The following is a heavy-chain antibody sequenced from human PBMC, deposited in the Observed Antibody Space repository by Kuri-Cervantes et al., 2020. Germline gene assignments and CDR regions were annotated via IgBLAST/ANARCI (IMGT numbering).Heavy chain of an antibody. J-gene: IGHJ6*02. CDR3: AFRGIAAAGMTAASRAYYYYGMDV. D-gene: IGHD6-13*01. Sequence: SESLSLTCAVYGGSFSGYCWSWIRQPPGKGLEWIGEINQSGSTNYNPILKSRGTISVDTSKNQFSLKLSSVTAADTAVYYCAFRGIAAAGMTAASRAYYYYGMDVWGQGTTVTVSS. CDR1: GGSFSGYC. CDR2: INQSGST. V-gene: IGHV4-34*01.